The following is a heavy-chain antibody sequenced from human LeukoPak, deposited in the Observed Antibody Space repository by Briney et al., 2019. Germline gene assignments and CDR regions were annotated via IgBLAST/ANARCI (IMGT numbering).Heavy chain of an antibody. D-gene: IGHD3-3*02. V-gene: IGHV3-72*01. CDR3: TRHFFSE. Sequence: PGGSLRLSCAASGFTISDHYMDWVRQAPGKGPEWVGRSRNKADSYTTYYAASVKGRFTSSRDDSKNSLYLQMNSLKAEDTAVYYCTRHFFSEWGQGTLVTVSS. CDR1: GFTISDHY. J-gene: IGHJ4*02. CDR2: SRNKADSYTT.